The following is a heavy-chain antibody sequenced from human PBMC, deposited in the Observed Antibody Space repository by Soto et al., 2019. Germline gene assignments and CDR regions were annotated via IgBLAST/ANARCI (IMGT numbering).Heavy chain of an antibody. V-gene: IGHV4-39*07. CDR2: IYYSGST. CDR1: GGSISSSSYY. CDR3: ASTQGGHFDY. Sequence: LSLTCTASGGSISSSSYYWGWIRQPPGKGLEWIGSIYYSGSTYYNPSLKSRVTISVDTSKNQFSPKLSSVTAADTAVYYCASTQGGHFDYWGQGTLVTVSS. J-gene: IGHJ4*02.